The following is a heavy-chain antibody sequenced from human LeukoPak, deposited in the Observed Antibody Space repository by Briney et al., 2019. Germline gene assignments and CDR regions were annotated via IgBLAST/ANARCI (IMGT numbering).Heavy chain of an antibody. J-gene: IGHJ6*03. Sequence: ASVKVSCKASGYTFTSYDINWVRQATGQGLEWMGWMNPNSGNTGYAQKFQGRVTMTRNTSISTAYMELSSLRSEDTAVYYCARGSGTGGGYYYYYTDVWGKGTTVTVSS. CDR1: GYTFTSYD. V-gene: IGHV1-8*01. CDR3: ARGSGTGGGYYYYYTDV. D-gene: IGHD1-26*01. CDR2: MNPNSGNT.